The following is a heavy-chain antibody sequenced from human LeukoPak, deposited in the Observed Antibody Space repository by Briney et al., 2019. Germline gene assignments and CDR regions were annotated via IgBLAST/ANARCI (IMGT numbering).Heavy chain of an antibody. CDR1: GFTFDDYA. D-gene: IGHD2-15*01. CDR2: ISWDGGST. J-gene: IGHJ3*02. Sequence: GGSLRLSCAASGFTFDDYAMHWVRQAPGKGLEWVSLISWDGGSTYYADSVKGRFTISRDNSKNSLYLQMNSLRAEDTALYYCAKELTPYSGYCSGGSCYSGAFDIWGQGTMVTVSS. CDR3: AKELTPYSGYCSGGSCYSGAFDI. V-gene: IGHV3-43D*03.